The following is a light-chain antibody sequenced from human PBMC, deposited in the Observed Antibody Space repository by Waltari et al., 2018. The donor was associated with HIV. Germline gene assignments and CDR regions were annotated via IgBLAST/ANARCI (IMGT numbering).Light chain of an antibody. J-gene: IGKJ4*01. Sequence: IVLTQSPGTLSLSPGERATLSCRASQSVSSSYLAWYQQKPGQAPRVLIYGASSRATGIPDRFSGSGSGTDFTLTISRLEPEDFAVYYCQQYGSSPGFGGGTKVEIK. CDR2: GAS. CDR1: QSVSSSY. CDR3: QQYGSSPG. V-gene: IGKV3-20*01.